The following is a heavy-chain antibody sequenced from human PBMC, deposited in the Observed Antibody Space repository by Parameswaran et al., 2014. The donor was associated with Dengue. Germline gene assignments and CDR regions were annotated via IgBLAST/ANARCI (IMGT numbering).Heavy chain of an antibody. Sequence: WVRQAPGQRLEWIGWIVVGSGNTNYAQKFQERVTITRDMSTSTAYMELSSLRSEDTAVYYCAAGIAAPGIGDYWGQGTLVTVSS. J-gene: IGHJ4*02. CDR2: IVVGSGNT. CDR3: AAGIAAPGIGDY. V-gene: IGHV1-58*01. D-gene: IGHD6-6*01.